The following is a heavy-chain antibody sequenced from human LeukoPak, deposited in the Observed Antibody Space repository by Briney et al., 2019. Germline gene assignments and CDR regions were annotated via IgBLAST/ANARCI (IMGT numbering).Heavy chain of an antibody. D-gene: IGHD3-9*01. CDR3: ARNHYYDILTGYLTYAMDV. J-gene: IGHJ6*02. Sequence: WASVKVSCKASGYTFNNYGLSWVRQAPGQGLEWMGWISAYNGNTNYAQKFQGRVTTTTDTSTSTAYMELRSLRSDDTAVYYCARNHYYDILTGYLTYAMDVWGQGTTVTVSS. V-gene: IGHV1-18*01. CDR2: ISAYNGNT. CDR1: GYTFNNYG.